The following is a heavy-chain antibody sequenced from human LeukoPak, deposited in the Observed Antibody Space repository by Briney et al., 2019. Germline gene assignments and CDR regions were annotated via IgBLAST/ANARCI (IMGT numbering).Heavy chain of an antibody. J-gene: IGHJ4*02. CDR2: IHYSGSN. Sequence: SETLSLTCSVSGGSVTSYYWSWIRQPPGKGLEWIGHIHYSGSNNYNPSLKSRVTMFVDKSKNQISLRLSSVTAAHTAVYYCARHGTVSSGSYFDYWGQGTQVTLS. CDR1: GGSVTSYY. D-gene: IGHD1-26*01. V-gene: IGHV4-59*08. CDR3: ARHGTVSSGSYFDY.